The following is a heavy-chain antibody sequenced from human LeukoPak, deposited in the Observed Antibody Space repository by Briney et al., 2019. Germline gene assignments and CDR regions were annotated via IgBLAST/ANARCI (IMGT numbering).Heavy chain of an antibody. CDR2: IYTSGST. V-gene: IGHV4-4*07. Sequence: SETLSLTCTVSGGSISSYYWSWIRQPTGKGLEWIGSIYTSGSTNYNPSLKSRVTMSVDTSKNQFSLKLRSVIAADTAVYYCARAGYCSPSSCADFDYWGQGILVTVSS. CDR1: GGSISSYY. J-gene: IGHJ4*02. CDR3: ARAGYCSPSSCADFDY. D-gene: IGHD2-2*03.